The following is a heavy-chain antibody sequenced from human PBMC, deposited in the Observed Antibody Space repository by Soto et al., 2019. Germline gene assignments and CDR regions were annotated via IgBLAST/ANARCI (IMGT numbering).Heavy chain of an antibody. D-gene: IGHD3-16*02. CDR3: AKNPKKSLGELSLYPYYYYYGMDV. CDR1: GFTFSSYG. V-gene: IGHV3-30*18. J-gene: IGHJ6*02. CDR2: ISYDGSNK. Sequence: GGSLRLSCAASGFTFSSYGMHWVRQAPGKGLEWVAVISYDGSNKYYADSVKGRFTISRDNSKNTLYLQMNSLRAEDTAVYYCAKNPKKSLGELSLYPYYYYYGMDVWGQGTTVTVSS.